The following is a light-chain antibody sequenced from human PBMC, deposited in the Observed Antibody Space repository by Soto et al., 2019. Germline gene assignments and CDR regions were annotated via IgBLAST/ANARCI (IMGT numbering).Light chain of an antibody. Sequence: QSVLTQPPSASGTPGQRVTISCSGSSSNIGANPINWYQQLPGTAPKLLIYNNDQRPSGVPDRFSASKSVTSASLAISGLQSEDEADYYCEAWDDSLYGAVLGGGTKVTVL. J-gene: IGLJ2*01. CDR2: NND. CDR1: SSNIGANP. CDR3: EAWDDSLYGAV. V-gene: IGLV1-44*01.